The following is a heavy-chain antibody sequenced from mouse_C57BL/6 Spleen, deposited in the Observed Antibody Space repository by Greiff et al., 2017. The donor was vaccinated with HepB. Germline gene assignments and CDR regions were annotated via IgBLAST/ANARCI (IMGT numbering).Heavy chain of an antibody. D-gene: IGHD4-1*01. Sequence: VQLQQPGAELVRPGSSVKLSCKASGYTFTSYWMDWVKQRPGQGLEWIGNIYPSDSETHYNQKFKDKATLTVDKSSSTAYMQLSSLTSEDSAVYYCARELGRGAYWGQGTLVTVSA. CDR2: IYPSDSET. CDR1: GYTFTSYW. V-gene: IGHV1-61*01. J-gene: IGHJ3*01. CDR3: ARELGRGAY.